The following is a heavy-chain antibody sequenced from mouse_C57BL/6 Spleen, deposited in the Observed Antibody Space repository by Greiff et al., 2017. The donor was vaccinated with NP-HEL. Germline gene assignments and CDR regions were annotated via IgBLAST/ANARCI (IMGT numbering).Heavy chain of an antibody. V-gene: IGHV1-76*01. J-gene: IGHJ4*01. CDR1: GYTFTDYY. CDR3: ARGLSEGYAMDY. Sequence: VQLQQSGAELVRPGASVKLSCKASGYTFTDYYINWVKQRPGQGLEWIARIYPGSGNTYYNEKFKGKATLTAEKSSSTAYMQLSSLTSEDSAVYFCARGLSEGYAMDYWGQGTSVTGSS. D-gene: IGHD3-2*02. CDR2: IYPGSGNT.